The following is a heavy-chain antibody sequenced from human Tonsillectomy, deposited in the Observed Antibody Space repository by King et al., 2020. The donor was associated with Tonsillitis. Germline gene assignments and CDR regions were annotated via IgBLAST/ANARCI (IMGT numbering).Heavy chain of an antibody. CDR1: GFSLTNDRMG. J-gene: IGHJ5*02. Sequence: VTLKESGPVLVKPTETLTLTCTVSGFSLTNDRMGVSWIRQPPGKALEWLAHIFSNDEKFYSTSLKRRLTISKDTSNSQVVLTMTNMDPVDTATYYCAWWSSNNYADWFDPWGQGTLVTVSS. V-gene: IGHV2-26*01. CDR3: AWWSSNNYADWFDP. D-gene: IGHD4-11*01. CDR2: IFSNDEK.